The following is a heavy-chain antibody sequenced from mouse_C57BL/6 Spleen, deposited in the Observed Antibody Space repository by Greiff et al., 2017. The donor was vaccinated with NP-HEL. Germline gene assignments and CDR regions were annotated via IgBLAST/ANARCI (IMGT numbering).Heavy chain of an antibody. J-gene: IGHJ2*01. CDR2: INPYNGDT. D-gene: IGHD2-3*01. Sequence: EVQLQQSGPELVKPGDSVKISCKASGYSFTGYFMNWVMQSHGKSLEWIGRINPYNGDTYYNQKFKGKATLTVDKSSSTAHMELRSLTSEDSAVYYCARDSGDGYPPGFDYWGQGTTLTVSS. CDR3: ARDSGDGYPPGFDY. V-gene: IGHV1-20*01. CDR1: GYSFTGYF.